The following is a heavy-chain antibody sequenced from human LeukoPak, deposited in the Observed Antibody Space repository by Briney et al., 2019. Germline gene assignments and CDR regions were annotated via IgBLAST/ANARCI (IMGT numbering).Heavy chain of an antibody. V-gene: IGHV4-59*12. D-gene: IGHD1-26*01. J-gene: IGHJ6*03. CDR1: GFTFSSYS. CDR3: ARISYKAMALGATTYYYYYYMDV. Sequence: GSLRLSCAASGFTFSSYSMIWGRQAPGKGLEWIGYIYYSGSTNYNPSLKSRVTISVDTSKNQFSLKLSSVTAADTAVYYCARISYKAMALGATTYYYYYYMDVWGKGTTVTISS. CDR2: IYYSGST.